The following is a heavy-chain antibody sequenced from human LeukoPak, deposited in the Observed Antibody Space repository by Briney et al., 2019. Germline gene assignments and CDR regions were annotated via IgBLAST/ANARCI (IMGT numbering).Heavy chain of an antibody. D-gene: IGHD3-10*01. J-gene: IGHJ5*02. CDR3: ARGRFTMVRGVIKSWFDP. CDR2: INHSGST. Sequence: SETLSLTCAVYGGSFSGYYWSWIRQPPGKGLEWIGEINHSGSTNYNPSLKSRVTISVDTSKNQFSLKLSSVTAADTAVYYCARGRFTMVRGVIKSWFDPWGQGTLVTVSS. V-gene: IGHV4-34*01. CDR1: GGSFSGYY.